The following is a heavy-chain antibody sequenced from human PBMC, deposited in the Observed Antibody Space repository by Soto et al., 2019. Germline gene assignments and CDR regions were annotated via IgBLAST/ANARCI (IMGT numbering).Heavy chain of an antibody. D-gene: IGHD3-3*01. V-gene: IGHV4-4*07. J-gene: IGHJ5*02. CDR3: ARGQRFSDSFDP. CDR1: GGAISCYY. CDR2: IYSSGGT. Sequence: SETRSLTWTVSGGAISCYYWTWIRQSAGKGLEWIGRIYSSGGTKYNPSLQSRVTMSLDTSKNQFSLRLSSVTAADTAVYYCARGQRFSDSFDPWGQGTLVTVSS.